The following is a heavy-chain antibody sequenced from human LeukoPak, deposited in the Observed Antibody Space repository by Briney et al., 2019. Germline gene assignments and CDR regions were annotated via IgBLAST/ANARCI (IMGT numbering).Heavy chain of an antibody. CDR3: ARVPTSVWGSYRYGYFDY. CDR2: IIPIFGTA. Sequence: GASVKVSCKASGGTFSSYAISWVRQAPGQGLEWMGGIIPIFGTANYAQKFQGRVTITADESTSTAYMELSSLRSEDTAVYYCARVPTSVWGSYRYGYFDYWGQGTLVTVSS. V-gene: IGHV1-69*13. D-gene: IGHD3-16*02. J-gene: IGHJ4*02. CDR1: GGTFSSYA.